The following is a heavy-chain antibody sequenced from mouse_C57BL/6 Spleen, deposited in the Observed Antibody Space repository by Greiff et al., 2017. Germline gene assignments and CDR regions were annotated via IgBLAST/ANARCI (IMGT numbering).Heavy chain of an antibody. CDR3: ARDGSSQFAY. V-gene: IGHV1-54*01. D-gene: IGHD1-1*01. CDR2: INPGSGGT. CDR1: GYAFTNYL. J-gene: IGHJ3*01. Sequence: QVQLQQSGAELVRPGTSVKVSCKASGYAFTNYLIEWVKQRPGQGLEWIGVINPGSGGTNYNEKFKGKATLTADKSSSTAYMQRSSLTSEDSAVYFCARDGSSQFAYWGQGTLVTGSA.